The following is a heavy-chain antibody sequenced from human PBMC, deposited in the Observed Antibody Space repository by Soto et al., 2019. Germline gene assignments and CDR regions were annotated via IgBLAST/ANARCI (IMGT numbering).Heavy chain of an antibody. V-gene: IGHV1-3*01. CDR3: ARAYSSGWYSAGYFQH. J-gene: IGHJ1*01. CDR1: GYTFTSYA. Sequence: ASVKVSCKASGYTFTSYAMHWVRQAPGQRLEWMGWINAGNGNTKYSQKFQGRVTITRDTSASTAYMELSSLRSEDTAVYYCARAYSSGWYSAGYFQHWGQGTLVTVSS. CDR2: INAGNGNT. D-gene: IGHD6-19*01.